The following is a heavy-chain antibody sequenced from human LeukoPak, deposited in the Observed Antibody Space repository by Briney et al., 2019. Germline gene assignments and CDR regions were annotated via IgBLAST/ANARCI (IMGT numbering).Heavy chain of an antibody. D-gene: IGHD2-21*02. CDR1: GYSFTSYW. CDR2: IYPGDSDT. Sequence: GESLKISCKGSGYSFTSYWIGWVRQMPGKGLEWMGIIYPGDSDTRYSPSFQGQVTISADKSIRTAYLQWSSLKAADTAMYYCARTEKAYCGGVCDNYHMDVWGKGTTVIVSS. J-gene: IGHJ6*03. CDR3: ARTEKAYCGGVCDNYHMDV. V-gene: IGHV5-51*01.